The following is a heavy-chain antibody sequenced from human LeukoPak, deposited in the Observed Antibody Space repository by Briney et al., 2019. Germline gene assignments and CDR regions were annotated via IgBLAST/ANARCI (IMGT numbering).Heavy chain of an antibody. CDR2: MNPNSGNT. D-gene: IGHD2-2*01. Sequence: ASVRVSCKASGYTFTSYDINWVRQATGQGLEWMGWMNPNSGNTGYAQKFQGRVTMTRNTSISTAYMELSSLRSEDTAVYYCARQYCSSTSCYNWFDPWGRGTLVTVSS. CDR3: ARQYCSSTSCYNWFDP. CDR1: GYTFTSYD. J-gene: IGHJ5*02. V-gene: IGHV1-8*01.